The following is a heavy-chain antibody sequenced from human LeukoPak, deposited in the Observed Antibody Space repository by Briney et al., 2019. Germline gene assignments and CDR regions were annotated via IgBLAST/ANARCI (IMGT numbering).Heavy chain of an antibody. CDR2: ISYSGST. V-gene: IGHV4-59*12. CDR3: AKGDPFRAGWFDP. CDR1: GGSITGYY. D-gene: IGHD6-13*01. J-gene: IGHJ5*02. Sequence: SETLSLTCTVSGGSITGYYWSWIRQPPGKGLEWIGYISYSGSTNYNPSLKSRVTMSVDTSKNQFSLKLSSVTAADTAVYYCAKGDPFRAGWFDPWGQGILVTVSS.